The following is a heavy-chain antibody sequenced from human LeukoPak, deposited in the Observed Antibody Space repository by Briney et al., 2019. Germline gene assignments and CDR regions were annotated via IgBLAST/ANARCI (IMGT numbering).Heavy chain of an antibody. CDR2: MSNSGRTI. CDR1: GFTCSSFE. CDR3: ASAFAYYYDSSGYGDY. J-gene: IGHJ4*02. Sequence: TAVYLRVSSAASGFTCSSFEMTWVRQAPGKGLEWVSYMSNSGRTIYYTDSAKGRFTISRDNAKNSLYLQMNSLRAEDTAVYYCASAFAYYYDSSGYGDYWGQGTLVTVSS. V-gene: IGHV3-48*03. D-gene: IGHD3-22*01.